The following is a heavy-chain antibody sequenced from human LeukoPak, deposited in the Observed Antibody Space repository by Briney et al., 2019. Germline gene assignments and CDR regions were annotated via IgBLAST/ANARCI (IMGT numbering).Heavy chain of an antibody. CDR3: ARQPASSSPYNWFDP. J-gene: IGHJ5*02. Sequence: GESLKISCKGSGYSFTSYWIGWVRQMPGKGLEWMGIIYPGDSDTRYSPSFQGQVTISADKSISTAYLQWSSLKASDTAMYYCARQPASSSPYNWFDPWGQGTLVTVSS. CDR2: IYPGDSDT. D-gene: IGHD6-6*01. CDR1: GYSFTSYW. V-gene: IGHV5-51*01.